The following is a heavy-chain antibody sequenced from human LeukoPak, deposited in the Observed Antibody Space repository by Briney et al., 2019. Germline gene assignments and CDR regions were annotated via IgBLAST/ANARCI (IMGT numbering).Heavy chain of an antibody. Sequence: GGSLRLSCAASGFTFSSYGMHWVRQAPGKGLEWVAVISYDGSNKYYADSVKGRFTISRDNSKNTLYLQMNSLRAEDTAVYYCAKDHQLTSSGRDYWGQGTLVTVSS. CDR3: AKDHQLTSSGRDY. D-gene: IGHD6-19*01. CDR2: ISYDGSNK. J-gene: IGHJ4*02. CDR1: GFTFSSYG. V-gene: IGHV3-30*18.